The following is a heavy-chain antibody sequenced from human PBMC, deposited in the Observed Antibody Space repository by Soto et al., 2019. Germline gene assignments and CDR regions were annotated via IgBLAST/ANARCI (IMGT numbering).Heavy chain of an antibody. V-gene: IGHV1-69*01. CDR1: GGTFSSYA. CDR3: ARKSLADMCDYTFDY. CDR2: IIPIFGTA. J-gene: IGHJ4*02. Sequence: QVQLVQSGAEVNKHGSSVKVSCKASGGTFSSYAISWVRQAPGQVLEWMGGIIPIFGTANYAQKLQGRVTITAHESTSTAYMELSSLRSEATAVYYCARKSLADMCDYTFDYWGQGTLVTVSS. D-gene: IGHD4-4*01.